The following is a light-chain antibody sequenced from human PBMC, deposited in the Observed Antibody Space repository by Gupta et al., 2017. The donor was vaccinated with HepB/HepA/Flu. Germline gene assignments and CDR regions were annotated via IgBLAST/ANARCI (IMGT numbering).Light chain of an antibody. CDR2: RNN. Sequence: QSLLTQPPSASGTPGQRVTISCSGSSSNIGSNYVYWYQQRPGTAPKLLIYRNNQRPSGVPDRFSGSKSGTSASLAISGLRSEDEADYYCAAWDDSRSGWVFGGGTKLTVL. CDR3: AAWDDSRSGWV. V-gene: IGLV1-47*01. CDR1: SSNIGSNY. J-gene: IGLJ3*02.